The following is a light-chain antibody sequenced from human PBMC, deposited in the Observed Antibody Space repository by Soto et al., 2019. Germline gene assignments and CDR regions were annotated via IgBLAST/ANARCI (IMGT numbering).Light chain of an antibody. J-gene: IGKJ1*01. CDR3: QHHRKWPLT. CDR2: GAS. CDR1: ESVSSY. Sequence: EIVMTQSPGTLSVSPGERATLSCRASESVSSYLVWYQQKPGQAPRLLIYGASTRATGVPARFSGSGSGTEFTLTISSLQSEDVAFYYCQHHRKWPLTFGQGTKWIS. V-gene: IGKV3-15*01.